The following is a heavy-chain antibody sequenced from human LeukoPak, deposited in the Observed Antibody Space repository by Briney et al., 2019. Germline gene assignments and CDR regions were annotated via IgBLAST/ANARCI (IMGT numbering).Heavy chain of an antibody. J-gene: IGHJ3*02. Sequence: SETLSLTCAVSGYSISSSNWWGWIRQPPGKGLEWIGYIYYSGSTNYNPSLKSRVTISVDTSKNQFSLKLSSVTAADTAVYYCARHVPFGSSGYDAFDIWGQGTMVTVSS. CDR1: GYSISSSNW. V-gene: IGHV4-28*01. CDR3: ARHVPFGSSGYDAFDI. D-gene: IGHD3-22*01. CDR2: IYYSGST.